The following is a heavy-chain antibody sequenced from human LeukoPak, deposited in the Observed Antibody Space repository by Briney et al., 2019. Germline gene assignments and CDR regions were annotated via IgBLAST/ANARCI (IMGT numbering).Heavy chain of an antibody. CDR1: GGSISNGGNY. CDR3: AVAVAGPYNWFDP. CDR2: IYYSGST. Sequence: SQTLSLTCTVSGGSISNGGNYWSWIRQHPGKGLEWIGYIYYSGSTYYNPSLKSRVTISVDTSKKQFSLKLSSVTAADTAVYYCAVAVAGPYNWFDPWGQGTLVTVSS. V-gene: IGHV4-31*03. J-gene: IGHJ5*02. D-gene: IGHD6-19*01.